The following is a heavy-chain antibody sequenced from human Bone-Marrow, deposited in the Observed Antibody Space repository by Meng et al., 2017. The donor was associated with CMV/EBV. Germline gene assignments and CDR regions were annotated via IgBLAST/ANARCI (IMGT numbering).Heavy chain of an antibody. CDR2: ISNTGGSI. CDR3: ARDLGYGFWDS. D-gene: IGHD3-3*01. V-gene: IGHV3-11*01. Sequence: LCCAASGLTFSDDYMTWVRQATGKGLEWIAFISNTGGSIYYVASVEGRFTISRDNTGNSLYLQMNRLRAEDTAMYYCARDLGYGFWDSWGQGTLVTVSS. J-gene: IGHJ5*01. CDR1: GLTFSDDY.